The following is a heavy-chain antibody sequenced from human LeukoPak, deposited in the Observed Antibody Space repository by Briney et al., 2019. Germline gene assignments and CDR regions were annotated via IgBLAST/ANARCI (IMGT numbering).Heavy chain of an antibody. CDR2: IIPILGIA. D-gene: IGHD3-10*01. J-gene: IGHJ6*02. CDR3: ARARVPFIRNYYYGMDV. Sequence: ASVKVSCKASGGTFSSYAISWVRQAPGQGLEWMGRIIPILGIANYAQKFQGRVTITADKSTSTAYMELSSLRSEDTAVYYCARARVPFIRNYYYGMDVWGQGTTVTVSS. V-gene: IGHV1-69*04. CDR1: GGTFSSYA.